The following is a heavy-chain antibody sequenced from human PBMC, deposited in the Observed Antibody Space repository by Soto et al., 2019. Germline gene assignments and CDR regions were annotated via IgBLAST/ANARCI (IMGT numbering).Heavy chain of an antibody. CDR3: ASDGSSGTAMVLAVGMDV. V-gene: IGHV3-30-3*01. D-gene: IGHD5-18*01. CDR1: GFTFSSYA. J-gene: IGHJ6*02. CDR2: ISYDGSNK. Sequence: QVQLVESGGGVVQPGRSLRLSCAASGFTFSSYAMHWVRQAPGKGLEWVAVISYDGSNKYYADSVKGRFTISRDNSTNPPKPQMNSLGAEDTAVYSCASDGSSGTAMVLAVGMDVWGQGTTVTVSS.